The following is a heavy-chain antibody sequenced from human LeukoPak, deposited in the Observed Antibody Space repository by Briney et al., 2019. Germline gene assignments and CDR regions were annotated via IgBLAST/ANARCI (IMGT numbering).Heavy chain of an antibody. CDR3: VHSLDTAMAMYYFDY. CDR2: ISSNGGST. CDR1: GFTFSSYA. D-gene: IGHD5-18*01. V-gene: IGHV3-64D*06. J-gene: IGHJ4*02. Sequence: PGGSLRLSGSASGFTFSSYAMHWVRPAPGKGLEYVSAISSNGGSTYYAVSVKGRFTISRDNSKNTLYLQMSSLRAEDTAVYYCVHSLDTAMAMYYFDYWGQGTLVTVSS.